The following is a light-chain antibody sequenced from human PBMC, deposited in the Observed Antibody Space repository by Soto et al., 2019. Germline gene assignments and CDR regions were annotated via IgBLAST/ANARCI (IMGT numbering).Light chain of an antibody. CDR3: CSYAGSYTWL. Sequence: QSALTQPRSVSGSPGQSVTISCTGTSSDVGGYNYVSWYQQHPAKAPKLMIYDVSKRPSGVPDRFSGSKSVNTASLTISGLQAEDEADYYCCSYAGSYTWLFGGGTKVTVL. V-gene: IGLV2-11*01. CDR1: SSDVGGYNY. J-gene: IGLJ2*01. CDR2: DVS.